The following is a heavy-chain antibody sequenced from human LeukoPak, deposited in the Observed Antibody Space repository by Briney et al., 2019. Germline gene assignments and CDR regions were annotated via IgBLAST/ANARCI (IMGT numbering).Heavy chain of an antibody. D-gene: IGHD1-1*01. Sequence: PSETLSLTCTVSGGSISGFYWNCIRQAAGKGLEWIGRIYTGGSTDYNPSLKSRVTMSADTSKKQFSLKLRSVTAADTAVYYCAREPLDSPFDFWGQGTLVTVSS. J-gene: IGHJ4*02. CDR3: AREPLDSPFDF. CDR2: IYTGGST. V-gene: IGHV4-4*07. CDR1: GGSISGFY.